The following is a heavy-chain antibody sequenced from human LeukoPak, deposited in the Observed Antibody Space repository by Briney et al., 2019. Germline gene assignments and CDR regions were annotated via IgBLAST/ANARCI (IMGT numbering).Heavy chain of an antibody. CDR1: GFTFSSHG. D-gene: IGHD3-9*01. CDR3: ATDQRYAFDY. Sequence: PGGSLRLSCAASGFTFSSHGMHWVRQAPGKGLEWISNIRTTAEGAKYAYYADSVKGRVTISRDDGKNTLYLHMNSLRDDDTAVYYCATDQRYAFDYWGQGILVTVSS. V-gene: IGHV3-48*02. J-gene: IGHJ4*02. CDR2: IRTTAEGAKYA.